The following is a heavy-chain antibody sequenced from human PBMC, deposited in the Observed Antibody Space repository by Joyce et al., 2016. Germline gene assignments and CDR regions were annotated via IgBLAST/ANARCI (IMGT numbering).Heavy chain of an antibody. D-gene: IGHD6-19*01. CDR1: GGPFRGCF. CDR3: ARSQWLAPLMY. J-gene: IGHJ4*02. Sequence: QVQLQQWGAGLLKPSETLSLTCAVSGGPFRGCFWTWVRQPPGKGLEGLGDINNSGVTNYNPSLKPRVTFSVDTSKNQFSLKLTSLSAADTAVYYCARSQWLAPLMYWGQGTPVTVSS. CDR2: INNSGVT. V-gene: IGHV4-34*01.